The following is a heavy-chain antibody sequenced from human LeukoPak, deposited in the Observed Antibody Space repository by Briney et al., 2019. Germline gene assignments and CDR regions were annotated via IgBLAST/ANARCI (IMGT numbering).Heavy chain of an antibody. CDR3: ARGNVVVYYYDSSGYYFFAENYFDY. D-gene: IGHD3-22*01. Sequence: SETLSLTCAVYGGSFSGYYWCWIRQPPGKGLEWIGEINHSGSTNYNPSLKSRVTISVDTSKNQFSLKLSSVTAADTAVYYCARGNVVVYYYDSSGYYFFAENYFDYWGQGTLVTVSS. CDR2: INHSGST. V-gene: IGHV4-34*01. J-gene: IGHJ4*02. CDR1: GGSFSGYY.